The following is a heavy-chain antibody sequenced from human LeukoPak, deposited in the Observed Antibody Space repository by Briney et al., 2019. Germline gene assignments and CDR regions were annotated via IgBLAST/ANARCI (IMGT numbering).Heavy chain of an antibody. CDR2: IYYSGST. V-gene: IGHV4-59*01. J-gene: IGHJ4*02. CDR3: ASLSRNYYGSGRKGSSPDY. Sequence: SETLSLTCTVSGGSISSYYWSWIRQPPGKGLEWIGYIYYSGSTNYNPSLKSRVTISVDTSKNQFSLKLSSVTAADTAVYYCASLSRNYYGSGRKGSSPDYWGQGTLVTVSS. CDR1: GGSISSYY. D-gene: IGHD3-10*01.